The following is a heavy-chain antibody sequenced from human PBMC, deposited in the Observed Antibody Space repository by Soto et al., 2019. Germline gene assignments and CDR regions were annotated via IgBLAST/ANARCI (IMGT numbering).Heavy chain of an antibody. V-gene: IGHV2-5*02. Sequence: QITLKESGPTLVKPTQTLTLSCTFSGVSLSSRAVGVSWIRQPPGKALEWLALIYWDDDNLYSPSLKNRLTITKDTSKNQVILTMINMDPVDTATYYCVHTSGWTHTTWGQGTLVTVSS. CDR2: IYWDDDN. J-gene: IGHJ5*02. CDR1: GVSLSSRAVG. CDR3: VHTSGWTHTT. D-gene: IGHD1-1*01.